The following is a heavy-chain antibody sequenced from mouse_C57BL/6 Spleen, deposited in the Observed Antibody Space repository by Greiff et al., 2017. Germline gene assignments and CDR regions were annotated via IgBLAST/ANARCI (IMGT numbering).Heavy chain of an antibody. CDR3: ASQVAWFAY. D-gene: IGHD1-1*02. CDR1: GYTFTSYW. J-gene: IGHJ3*01. V-gene: IGHV1-52*01. CDR2: IDPSDSDT. Sequence: QVQLQQPGAELVRPGSSVKLSCKASGYTFTSYWMHWVKQRPIQGLEWIGNIDPSDSDTHYNQKFKDKDTLTVDKSSSTAYMQLSSLTSEDSAVYYCASQVAWFAYWGQGTLVTVSA.